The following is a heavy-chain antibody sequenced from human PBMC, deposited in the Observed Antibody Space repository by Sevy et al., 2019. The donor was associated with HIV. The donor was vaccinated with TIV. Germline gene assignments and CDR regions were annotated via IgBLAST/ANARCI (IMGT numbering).Heavy chain of an antibody. CDR2: MSYDGSNQ. D-gene: IGHD7-27*01. Sequence: GGSLRLSCAASGFTFSDYYMSWIRQAPGKGPEWVALMSYDGSNQYYADSVKGRFTISRDNSKNTLYLQMNSLRVEDTAVYYCAKGDGALTGIDPWGQGTLVTVSS. CDR3: AKGDGALTGIDP. CDR1: GFTFSDYY. V-gene: IGHV3-30*18. J-gene: IGHJ5*02.